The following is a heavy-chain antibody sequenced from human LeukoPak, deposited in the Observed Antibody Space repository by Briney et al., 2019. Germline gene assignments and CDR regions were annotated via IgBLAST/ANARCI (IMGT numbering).Heavy chain of an antibody. D-gene: IGHD6-25*01. CDR2: IYYSGST. J-gene: IGHJ5*02. V-gene: IGHV4-61*01. CDR3: ARNLSGRFDP. Sequence: SETPSLTCTVSGGSVSSGSYYWSWIRQPPGKGLEWIGYIYYSGSTNYNPSLRSRVTISVDTSKNQFSLKLSSVTAADTAVYYCARNLSGRFDPWGQGTLVTVSS. CDR1: GGSVSSGSYY.